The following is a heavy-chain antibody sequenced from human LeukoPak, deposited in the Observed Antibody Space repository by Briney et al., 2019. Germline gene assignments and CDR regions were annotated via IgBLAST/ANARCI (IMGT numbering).Heavy chain of an antibody. CDR3: ARGDSTGWYLI. CDR2: INPNSGDT. CDR1: GYTFTGYY. Sequence: GASVKVSCKASGYTFTGYYMHWVRQAPGQGLEWMGWINPNSGDTKYAQKFQGRVTMTRDTSTSTAYMELSRLKSDDTAVYYCARGDSTGWYLIWGQGTMVIVSS. D-gene: IGHD6-19*01. J-gene: IGHJ3*02. V-gene: IGHV1-2*02.